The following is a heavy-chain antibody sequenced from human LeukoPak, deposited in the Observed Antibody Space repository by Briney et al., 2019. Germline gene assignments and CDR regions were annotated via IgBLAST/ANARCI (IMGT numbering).Heavy chain of an antibody. CDR1: GFTFSTYS. CDR3: ATLRLSDHFDY. Sequence: GGSLRLSCAASGFTFSTYSMNWFRQTPGKGLEWVSSISSRSHYIYYADSVKGRFTVSRDDAKNSLYLQMNSLRAEDTAVYYCATLRLSDHFDYWGQGTLVTVSS. J-gene: IGHJ4*02. D-gene: IGHD2-15*01. CDR2: ISSRSHYI. V-gene: IGHV3-21*04.